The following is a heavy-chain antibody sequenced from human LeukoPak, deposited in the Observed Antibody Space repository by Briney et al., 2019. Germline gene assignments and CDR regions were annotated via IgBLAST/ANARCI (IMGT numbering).Heavy chain of an antibody. Sequence: PGGSLRLSCEASGFTFSSYAMSWVRQAPGKGLEWVSANSKSGDNTYYADSVKGRFTISRDNAKNSLYLQMNSLRAEDTAVYYCARRRAAAVDYWGQGTLVTVSS. J-gene: IGHJ4*02. CDR2: NSKSGDNT. D-gene: IGHD2-2*01. CDR1: GFTFSSYA. V-gene: IGHV3-23*01. CDR3: ARRRAAAVDY.